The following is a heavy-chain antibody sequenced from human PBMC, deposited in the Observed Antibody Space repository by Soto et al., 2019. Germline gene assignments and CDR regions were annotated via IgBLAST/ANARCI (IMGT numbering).Heavy chain of an antibody. CDR1: GDTFSSYA. CDR2: IIPIFGTA. V-gene: IGHV1-69*06. CDR3: RRSDGSGSYNWFDP. D-gene: IGHD3-10*01. Sequence: QVQLVQSGAEVKKPGSSVKVSCKASGDTFSSYAISWVRQAPGHGLEWMGGIIPIFGTANYAQKFQGRVTITADKSTSTAYMELSSLGSEDTAVYYCRRSDGSGSYNWFDPWGQGALVSVS. J-gene: IGHJ5*02.